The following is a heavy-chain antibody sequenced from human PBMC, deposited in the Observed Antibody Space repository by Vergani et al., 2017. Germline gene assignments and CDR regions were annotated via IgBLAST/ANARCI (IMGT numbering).Heavy chain of an antibody. CDR3: AKDILRGYNWNYAAFDI. J-gene: IGHJ3*02. D-gene: IGHD1-7*01. Sequence: EVQLLESGGGLVQPGGSLRLSCAASGFTFSSYAMSWVRQAPGKGLEWVSAISGSGGSTYYADSVKGRFTIARDNSKNTLYLQMNSLRAEDTAVYYCAKDILRGYNWNYAAFDIWGQGTMVTVSS. CDR1: GFTFSSYA. V-gene: IGHV3-23*01. CDR2: ISGSGGST.